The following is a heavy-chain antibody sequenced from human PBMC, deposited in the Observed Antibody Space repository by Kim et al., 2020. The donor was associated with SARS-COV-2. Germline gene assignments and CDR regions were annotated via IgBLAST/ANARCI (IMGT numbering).Heavy chain of an antibody. J-gene: IGHJ4*02. V-gene: IGHV5-51*01. Sequence: PSFQGQVTISADKSISTAYLQWSSLKASDTAMYYCARHGADYGDYVYLDYWGQGTLVTVSS. CDR3: ARHGADYGDYVYLDY. D-gene: IGHD4-17*01.